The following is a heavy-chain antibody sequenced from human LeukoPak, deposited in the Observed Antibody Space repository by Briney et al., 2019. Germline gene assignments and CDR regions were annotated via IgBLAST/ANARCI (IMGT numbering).Heavy chain of an antibody. Sequence: GGSLRLSCAASGFSFSTYAMTWVRQAPGKGLEWVSSVSGSGDTTYYADSVKGRFTISRDNSKNTLYLQMNSLRADDTAVYSCAKVWSRMSYFDSWGQGTLVTVSS. CDR2: VSGSGDTT. CDR1: GFSFSTYA. D-gene: IGHD1-1*01. V-gene: IGHV3-23*01. J-gene: IGHJ4*02. CDR3: AKVWSRMSYFDS.